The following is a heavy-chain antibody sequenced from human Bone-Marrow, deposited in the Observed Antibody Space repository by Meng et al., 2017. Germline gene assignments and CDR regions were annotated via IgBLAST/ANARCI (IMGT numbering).Heavy chain of an antibody. D-gene: IGHD2-21*01. CDR1: GFIFCNYW. CDR2: IKEDGSMQ. V-gene: IGHV3-7*01. CDR3: ARGSELNPGIAAI. J-gene: IGHJ3*02. Sequence: GESLKISCAASGFIFCNYWMNWGRQAPGEGLEWVASIKEDGSMQFYVDSVRGRFTVSRDNTKNSLYLEMNSLRVEDTAVYYCARGSELNPGIAAIWGQGTMVTVSS.